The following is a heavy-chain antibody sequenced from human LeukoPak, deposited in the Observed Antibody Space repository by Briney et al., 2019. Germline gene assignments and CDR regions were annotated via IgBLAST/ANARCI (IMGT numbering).Heavy chain of an antibody. D-gene: IGHD1-1*01. CDR2: INPNSGGT. Sequence: ASVKVSCKASGYTFTGYYMHWVRQAPGQGLEWMGWINPNSGGTNYAQKFQGRVTMTRDTSISTAYMELSRLRSDDTAVYYCARERQLERFRGAFDIWGQGTMVTVSS. CDR3: ARERQLERFRGAFDI. J-gene: IGHJ3*02. CDR1: GYTFTGYY. V-gene: IGHV1-2*02.